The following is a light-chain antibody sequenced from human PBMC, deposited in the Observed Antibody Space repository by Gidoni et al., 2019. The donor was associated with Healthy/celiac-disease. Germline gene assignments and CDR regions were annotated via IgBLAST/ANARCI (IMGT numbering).Light chain of an antibody. V-gene: IGLV2-14*01. CDR1: SSDVGGYNY. J-gene: IGLJ2*01. Sequence: QSALTQPASVSGSPGQSITSSCTGTSSDVGGYNYVSWYQQPPGKAPKLMIYDVSNRPSVVSNRFSCSKSGNTASLTISGLQAEDEADYYCSSYTSSSTLVFGGGTKLTVL. CDR2: DVS. CDR3: SSYTSSSTLV.